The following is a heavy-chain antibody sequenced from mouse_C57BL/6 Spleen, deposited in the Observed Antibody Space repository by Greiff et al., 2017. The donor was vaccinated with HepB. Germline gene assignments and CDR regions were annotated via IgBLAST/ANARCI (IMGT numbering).Heavy chain of an antibody. CDR3: ARSISSLGYFDV. V-gene: IGHV1-82*01. CDR2: IYTGDGDT. Sequence: VQVVESGPELVKPGASVKISCKASGYAFSSSWMNWVKQRPGKGLEWIGRIYTGDGDTNYNGKVKGKATLTADKYSSTAYMQLSSLTSEDSAVYFFARSISSLGYFDVWGTGTTVTVSS. CDR1: GYAFSSSW. J-gene: IGHJ1*03.